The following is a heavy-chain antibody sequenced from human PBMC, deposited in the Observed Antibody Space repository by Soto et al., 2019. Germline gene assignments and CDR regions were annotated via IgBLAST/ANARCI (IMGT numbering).Heavy chain of an antibody. CDR3: ERYGYSYSGRDV. CDR1: GGTFSSYA. D-gene: IGHD5-18*01. Sequence: QVQLVQSGAEVKKPGSSVKFSCKASGGTFSSYAISCVRQAPGQGLEWMGGIIPIFGTANYAQKFQGRVTITADESTSTAYMELSSLSSEDTAVYYCERYGYSYSGRDVWGQGPKVTVSS. J-gene: IGHJ6*02. CDR2: IIPIFGTA. V-gene: IGHV1-69*01.